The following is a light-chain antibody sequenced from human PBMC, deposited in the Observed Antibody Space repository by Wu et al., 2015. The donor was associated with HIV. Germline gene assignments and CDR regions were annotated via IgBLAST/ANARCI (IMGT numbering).Light chain of an antibody. CDR3: QQYASSPYT. CDR1: QIVSSDS. Sequence: EIVLTQSPGTLSLSPGESASFSCRASQIVSSDSLAWYQQKPGQAPRLLIYGASSRATGIPDRFSGSGSGTDFTLTINRLEPEDLAVYYCQQYASSPYTFGQGT. CDR2: GAS. V-gene: IGKV3-20*01. J-gene: IGKJ2*01.